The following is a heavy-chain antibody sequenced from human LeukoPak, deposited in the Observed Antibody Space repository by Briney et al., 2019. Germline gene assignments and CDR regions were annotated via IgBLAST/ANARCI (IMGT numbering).Heavy chain of an antibody. CDR3: ARGGHGHTQNDY. V-gene: IGHV1-2*07. J-gene: IGHJ4*02. CDR1: GYTFTDYH. D-gene: IGHD5-24*01. CDR2: INPNTGGT. Sequence: GASVKVSCKASGYTFTDYHMHWVRQAPGQGLEWMGWINPNTGGTNYAHSFQGRVTMTRDTSISTSYMELSSLFSDDTALYYCARGGHGHTQNDYWGQGTLVTVSS.